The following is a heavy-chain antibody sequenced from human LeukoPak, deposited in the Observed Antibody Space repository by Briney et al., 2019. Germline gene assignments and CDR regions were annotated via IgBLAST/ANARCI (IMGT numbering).Heavy chain of an antibody. Sequence: PGGSLRLSCAASGFTFSSYGMHWVRQAPGKGLEWVAVISYDGSNKYYADSVKGRFTISRDNSKNTLYLQMNSLRAEDTAVYYCAGVAYYYDSSGYLDYWGQGTLVTVSS. D-gene: IGHD3-22*01. J-gene: IGHJ4*02. V-gene: IGHV3-30*19. CDR2: ISYDGSNK. CDR3: AGVAYYYDSSGYLDY. CDR1: GFTFSSYG.